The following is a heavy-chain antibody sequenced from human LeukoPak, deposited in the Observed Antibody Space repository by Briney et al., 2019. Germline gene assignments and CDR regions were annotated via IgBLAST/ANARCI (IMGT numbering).Heavy chain of an antibody. CDR2: IYSGGST. CDR3: ARGHGDLLFSVGAEYFQH. D-gene: IGHD4-17*01. V-gene: IGHV3-53*01. J-gene: IGHJ1*01. CDR1: GFTVSSNY. Sequence: GGSLRLSCAASGFTVSSNYMSWVRQAPGKGLEWVSVIYSGGSTYYADSVKGRFTISRDNSKNTLYLQMNSLRAEDTAVYYCARGHGDLLFSVGAEYFQHWGQGTLVTVSS.